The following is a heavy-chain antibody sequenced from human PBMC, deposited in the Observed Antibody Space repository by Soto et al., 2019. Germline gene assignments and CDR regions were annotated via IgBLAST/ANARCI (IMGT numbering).Heavy chain of an antibody. CDR1: GYSFAGYW. V-gene: IGHV5-10-1*01. CDR3: ARQIYDSDTGPTFQYYLDY. D-gene: IGHD3-22*01. Sequence: PGESLKISCKGSGYSFAGYWITWVRQKPGKGLEWMGRIDPSDSQTYYSPSFRGHVTISVTKSITTVFLQWSSLRASDTAMYYCARQIYDSDTGPTFQYYLDYWGQGTPVTVSS. CDR2: IDPSDSQT. J-gene: IGHJ4*02.